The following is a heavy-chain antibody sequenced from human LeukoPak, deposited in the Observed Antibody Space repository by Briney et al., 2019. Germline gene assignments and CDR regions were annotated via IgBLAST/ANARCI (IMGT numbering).Heavy chain of an antibody. D-gene: IGHD6-13*01. J-gene: IGHJ4*02. CDR3: ARDRLGSDSSSPQSVSFDY. CDR2: ISAYNGNT. CDR1: GYTFTSYG. V-gene: IGHV1-18*01. Sequence: ASVKVSCKASGYTFTSYGISWVRQAPGQGLEWVGWISAYNGNTNYAQKLQGRVTMTTDRSTSIAYMELRSLRSDDTAVYYCARDRLGSDSSSPQSVSFDYWGQGTLVTVSS.